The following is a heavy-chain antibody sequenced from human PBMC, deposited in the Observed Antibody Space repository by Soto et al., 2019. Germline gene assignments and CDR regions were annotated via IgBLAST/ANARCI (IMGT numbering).Heavy chain of an antibody. V-gene: IGHV4-59*11. D-gene: IGHD6-19*01. CDR2: VYYTGTP. Sequence: SETLSLTCTFTSDSISSHYWTWIRQPPGKGLEWIGYVYYTGTPVYNPSLKSRVTISVDASKNQFSLKLSSVSAADTAVYYCASWPKAVAVRMDVWGQGTTVTVSS. J-gene: IGHJ6*02. CDR3: ASWPKAVAVRMDV. CDR1: SDSISSHY.